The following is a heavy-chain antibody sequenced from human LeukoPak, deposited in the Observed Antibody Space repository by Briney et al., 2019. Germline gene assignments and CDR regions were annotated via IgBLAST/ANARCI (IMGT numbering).Heavy chain of an antibody. V-gene: IGHV4-61*02. CDR1: GGSISSANNY. Sequence: SQTLSLTCTVSGGSISSANNYWTWIRQPAGKGLEWIGRIYTSGSTNYNPSLKRRVTISVDTSKNQFSLKLSSVTAADTAVYYCARCPYYYDGSGYYVFDHWGQGTLVTVSS. J-gene: IGHJ4*02. CDR2: IYTSGST. D-gene: IGHD3-22*01. CDR3: ARCPYYYDGSGYYVFDH.